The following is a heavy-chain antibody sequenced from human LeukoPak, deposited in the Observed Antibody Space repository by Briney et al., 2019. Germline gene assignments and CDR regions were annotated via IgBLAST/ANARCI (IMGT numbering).Heavy chain of an antibody. J-gene: IGHJ4*02. CDR2: IYHSGST. Sequence: SETLSLTCAVSGYSISSGYYWGWIRQPPGKGLEWIGSIYHSGSTYYNPSLKSRVTISVDTSKNQFSLKLSSVTAADTAVYYCARVPYGSARRPADYWGQGTLVTVSS. D-gene: IGHD6-25*01. V-gene: IGHV4-38-2*01. CDR1: GYSISSGYY. CDR3: ARVPYGSARRPADY.